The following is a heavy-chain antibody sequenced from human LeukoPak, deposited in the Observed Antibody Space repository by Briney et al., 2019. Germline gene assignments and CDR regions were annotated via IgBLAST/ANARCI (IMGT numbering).Heavy chain of an antibody. J-gene: IGHJ4*02. CDR3: ARVGTQGYRSGFDY. CDR1: GGSISSYY. D-gene: IGHD5-18*01. V-gene: IGHV4-59*01. CDR2: IYYSGST. Sequence: PSVTLSLTCTVSGGSISSYYWSWIRQPPGKGLEWIGYIYYSGSTNYNPSLKSRVTISVDTSKNQFSLKLSSVAAADTAVYYCARVGTQGYRSGFDYWGQGTLVTVSS.